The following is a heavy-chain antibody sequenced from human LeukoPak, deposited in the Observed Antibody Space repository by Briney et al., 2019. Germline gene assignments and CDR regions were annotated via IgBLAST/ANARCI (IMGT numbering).Heavy chain of an antibody. V-gene: IGHV1-8*01. CDR1: GYTFTSYD. J-gene: IGHJ4*02. D-gene: IGHD3-16*02. CDR2: MNPNSGNT. Sequence: GASVKVSCKASGYTFTSYDINWVRQATGQGLEWMGWMNPNSGNTGYAQKFQGRVTMTRNTSISTAYMELSSLRSEDTAVYYCARAYYDYVWGSYRYSLTTGDYWGQGTLVTVSS. CDR3: ARAYYDYVWGSYRYSLTTGDY.